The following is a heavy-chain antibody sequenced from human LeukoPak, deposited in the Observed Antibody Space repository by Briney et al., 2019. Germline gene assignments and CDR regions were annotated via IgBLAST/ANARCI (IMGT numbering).Heavy chain of an antibody. V-gene: IGHV4-4*07. D-gene: IGHD5-18*01. Sequence: PSETLSLTCTVSGGSISSYYWSWIRQPAGKGLEWIGRIYTSGSTNYNPSLKSRVTMSVDTSKNQFSLKLSSVTAADTAVYYCARLIPGGYGYGTPTEGAFDIWGQGTMVTVSS. CDR1: GGSISSYY. CDR3: ARLIPGGYGYGTPTEGAFDI. CDR2: IYTSGST. J-gene: IGHJ3*02.